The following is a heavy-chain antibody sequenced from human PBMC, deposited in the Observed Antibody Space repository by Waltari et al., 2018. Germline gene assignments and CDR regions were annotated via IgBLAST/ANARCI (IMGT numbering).Heavy chain of an antibody. D-gene: IGHD1-1*01. V-gene: IGHV3-48*04. CDR3: ARDLLGKPFMDV. CDR1: GFTFSSYS. J-gene: IGHJ6*03. CDR2: ISRSSSNI. Sequence: EVQLVESGGGLVQPGGSLRLSCAASGFTFSSYSMNWVRQAPGKGLEWVSYISRSSSNIYYADSVKGRFTISRDNAKNSLYLQMNSLRAEDTAVYYCARDLLGKPFMDVWGKGTTVTVSS.